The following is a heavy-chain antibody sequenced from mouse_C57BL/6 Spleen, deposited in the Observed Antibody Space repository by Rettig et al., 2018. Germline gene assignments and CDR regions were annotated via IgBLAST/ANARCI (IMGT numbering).Heavy chain of an antibody. CDR3: AKRGSQAWFAY. CDR2: IWGGGST. V-gene: IGHV2-9*01. J-gene: IGHJ3*01. Sequence: LGVIWGGGSTNYNSALMSRLSISKDNSKSQVFLKMNSLQTDDTAMYYCAKRGSQAWFAYWGQGTLVTVSA.